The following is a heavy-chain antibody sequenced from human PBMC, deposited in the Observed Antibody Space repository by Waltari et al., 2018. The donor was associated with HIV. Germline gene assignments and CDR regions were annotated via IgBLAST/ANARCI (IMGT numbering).Heavy chain of an antibody. CDR3: ASARESMGVDFDS. J-gene: IGHJ5*01. V-gene: IGHV1-69*02. CDR2: DSAMLGKA. Sequence: QVQLMQSGAEVKKPGSSVKVPCKASGGAFVSHTFNWVRQAPGQGLEWMGRDSAMLGKANYERKFQGRVTITADKSTTTAYMELNGLGIDDTAVYYCASARESMGVDFDSWGQGTLVTVS. D-gene: IGHD3-3*01. CDR1: GGAFVSHT.